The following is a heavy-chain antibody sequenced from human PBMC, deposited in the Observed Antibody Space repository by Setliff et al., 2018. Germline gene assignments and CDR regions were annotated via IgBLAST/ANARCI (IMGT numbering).Heavy chain of an antibody. V-gene: IGHV3-21*04. J-gene: IGHJ4*02. D-gene: IGHD4-17*01. CDR1: GFTFDDYV. CDR2: ISSMGSYT. Sequence: GGSLRLSCAASGFTFDDYVMSWVRQAPGKGLEWVSSISSMGSYTHFGESVKGRFTMSRDNAHDSVFLQMHSLRVEDTAVYYCARTSTVTRNPLFDYWGQGTLVTVSS. CDR3: ARTSTVTRNPLFDY.